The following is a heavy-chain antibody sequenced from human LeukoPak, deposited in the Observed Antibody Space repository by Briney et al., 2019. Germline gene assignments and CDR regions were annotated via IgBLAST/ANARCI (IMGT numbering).Heavy chain of an antibody. CDR2: IIPIFGTA. D-gene: IGHD2-2*01. CDR3: ARDQYQLLTGAFDY. Sequence: SVKVSCKASGGTFISYAISWVRQAPGQGLEWMGGIIPIFGTANYAQKFQGRVTITADESTSTAYMELSSLRSEDTAVYYCARDQYQLLTGAFDYWGQGTLVTVSS. CDR1: GGTFISYA. V-gene: IGHV1-69*13. J-gene: IGHJ4*02.